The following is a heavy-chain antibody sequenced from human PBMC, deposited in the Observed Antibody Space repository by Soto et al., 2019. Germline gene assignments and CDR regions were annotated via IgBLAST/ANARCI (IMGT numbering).Heavy chain of an antibody. Sequence: SETLSLTCTVSGGSISSYYWSWIRQPPGKGLEWIGYIYYSGSTNYNPSLKSRVTISVDTSKNQFSLKLSSVTAADTAVYYCARLTLEDYYGSGSYYNWGQGTLVTVSS. CDR1: GGSISSYY. V-gene: IGHV4-59*08. J-gene: IGHJ4*02. D-gene: IGHD3-10*01. CDR2: IYYSGST. CDR3: ARLTLEDYYGSGSYYN.